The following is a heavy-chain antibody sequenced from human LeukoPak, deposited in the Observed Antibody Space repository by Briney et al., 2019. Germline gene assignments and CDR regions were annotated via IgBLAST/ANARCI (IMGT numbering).Heavy chain of an antibody. Sequence: GGSLRLSCAASGFTFSSYSTNWVRQAPGKELEWVSSISSSSSYIYYADSVKGRFTISRDNAKNSLYLQMNSLRAEDTAVYYCARDRSGSYYGTDYWGQGTLVTVSS. CDR1: GFTFSSYS. CDR2: ISSSSSYI. J-gene: IGHJ4*02. CDR3: ARDRSGSYYGTDY. D-gene: IGHD1-26*01. V-gene: IGHV3-21*01.